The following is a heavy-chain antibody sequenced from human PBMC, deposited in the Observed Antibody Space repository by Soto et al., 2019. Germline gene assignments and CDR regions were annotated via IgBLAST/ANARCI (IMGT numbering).Heavy chain of an antibody. J-gene: IGHJ6*02. D-gene: IGHD2-15*01. CDR3: ASSAGGYCSGGSCYFIKYGMDV. Sequence: QVQLVQSWAEVKKPGSSVKVSCTASGGTFSSYAISWVRQAPGPGLAWMGGIIPIFGTANYAQKFQGRVTITADESTSTAYLERSSLRSEETAVSYCASSAGGYCSGGSCYFIKYGMDVWGHGTTVTVSS. CDR2: IIPIFGTA. V-gene: IGHV1-69*12. CDR1: GGTFSSYA.